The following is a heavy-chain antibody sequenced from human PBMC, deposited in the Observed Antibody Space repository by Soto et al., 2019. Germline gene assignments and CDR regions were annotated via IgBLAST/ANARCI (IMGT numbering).Heavy chain of an antibody. D-gene: IGHD2-15*01. Sequence: ASVKVSCKASGGTFSSYAISWVRQAPGQGLEWMGGIIPIFGTANYAQKFQGRVTITADKSTSTAYMELSSLRSEDTAMYYCARGGGCSGGSCYGYYYYGMDVWGQGTTVTVSS. CDR2: IIPIFGTA. CDR3: ARGGGCSGGSCYGYYYYGMDV. J-gene: IGHJ6*02. CDR1: GGTFSSYA. V-gene: IGHV1-69*06.